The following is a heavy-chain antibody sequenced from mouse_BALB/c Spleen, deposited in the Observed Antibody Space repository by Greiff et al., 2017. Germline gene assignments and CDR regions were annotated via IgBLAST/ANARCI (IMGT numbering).Heavy chain of an antibody. V-gene: IGHV5-4*02. J-gene: IGHJ3*01. D-gene: IGHD2-4*01. CDR1: GFTFSDYY. CDR3: ARVYDYDGSPFAY. Sequence: EVKLMESGGGLVKPGGSLKLSCAASGFTFSDYYMYWVRQTPEKRLEWVATISDGGSYTYYPDSVKGRFTISRDNAKNNLYLQMSSLKSEDTAMYYCARVYDYDGSPFAYWGQGTLVTVSA. CDR2: ISDGGSYT.